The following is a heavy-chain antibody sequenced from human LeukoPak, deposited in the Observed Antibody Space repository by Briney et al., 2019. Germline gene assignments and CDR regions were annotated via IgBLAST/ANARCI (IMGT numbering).Heavy chain of an antibody. D-gene: IGHD4-17*01. CDR3: ASGFPLMSDYGFDH. J-gene: IGHJ4*02. CDR1: GFTFSDYS. Sequence: QPGGSLRLSCAASGFTFSDYSMNWVRQAPGKGLEWVANINQDGSEKNYVDSVKGQFTISRDNAKNSLYLQMNSLRADDTAVYYCASGFPLMSDYGFDHWGPGTLVTVSS. V-gene: IGHV3-7*01. CDR2: INQDGSEK.